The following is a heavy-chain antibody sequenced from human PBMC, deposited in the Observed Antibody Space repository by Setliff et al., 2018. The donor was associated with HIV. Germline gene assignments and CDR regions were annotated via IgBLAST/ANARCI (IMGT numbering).Heavy chain of an antibody. Sequence: GGSLRLSCAASGFTFSSYTMNWVRQAPGKGLEWVTLISYVGTNKFYADSVKGRFTISRDISTNTLSLQMNSLRPEDTAVYFCARGGAGGDYRIDYWGRGTLVTVSS. D-gene: IGHD2-21*01. V-gene: IGHV3-30*04. CDR3: ARGGAGGDYRIDY. CDR2: ISYVGTNK. CDR1: GFTFSSYT. J-gene: IGHJ4*02.